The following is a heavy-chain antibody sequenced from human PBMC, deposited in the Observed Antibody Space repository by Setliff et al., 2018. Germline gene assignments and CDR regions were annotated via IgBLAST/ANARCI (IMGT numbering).Heavy chain of an antibody. Sequence: PSETLSLTCSVSGASITSGGFYWTWIRQPAGKGLEWIGHISPSGSTTYNPSVKSRVTISLDTSKNHFSLKLTSVTAADTALYYCARGGSSGWYGGAFDMWGQGTMVTVSS. CDR3: ARGGSSGWYGGAFDM. CDR2: ISPSGST. CDR1: GASITSGGFY. V-gene: IGHV4-61*09. D-gene: IGHD6-19*01. J-gene: IGHJ3*02.